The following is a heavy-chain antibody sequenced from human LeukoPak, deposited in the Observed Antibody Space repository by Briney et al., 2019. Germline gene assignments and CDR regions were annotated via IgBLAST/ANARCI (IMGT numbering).Heavy chain of an antibody. J-gene: IGHJ4*02. Sequence: GGSLRLSCAASGFTFSSYAMHWVRQAPGKGLEWVAVVSYDGSNKYYADSVQGRFTISRDNSKNTLYLQMNSLRAEDTAVYYCAKDAAAGDFDYWGQGTLVTVSS. CDR2: VSYDGSNK. CDR1: GFTFSSYA. V-gene: IGHV3-30*04. D-gene: IGHD6-13*01. CDR3: AKDAAAGDFDY.